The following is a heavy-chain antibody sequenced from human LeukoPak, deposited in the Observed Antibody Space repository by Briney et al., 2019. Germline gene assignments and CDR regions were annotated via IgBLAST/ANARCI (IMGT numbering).Heavy chain of an antibody. CDR3: TRGPTVTNGGDWYFDL. CDR1: GGSMISADTH. V-gene: IGHV4-30-4*01. Sequence: PSETLSLTCTVSGGSMISADTHWTWIRQSPGKGLEWIGYFYYNGRSYYNPSLKRRVTISGDTSKNQFSLKLNSVTAADTAVYYCTRGPTVTNGGDWYFDLWGRGTLVTVSS. D-gene: IGHD4-17*01. CDR2: FYYNGRS. J-gene: IGHJ2*01.